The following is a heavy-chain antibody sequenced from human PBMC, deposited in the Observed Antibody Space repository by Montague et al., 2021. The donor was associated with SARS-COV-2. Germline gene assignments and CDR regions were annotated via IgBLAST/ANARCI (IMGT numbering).Heavy chain of an antibody. CDR3: AREVMGSVNYYQAIKYGLDV. D-gene: IGHD3-10*01. CDR2: IYYSGST. J-gene: IGHJ6*02. CDR1: GDFVSSDGYY. V-gene: IGHV4-31*03. Sequence: TLFLTCTISGDFVSSDGYYWSWIRQHPGKGLEWIGDIYYSGSTHYNPSLKSRVTISVDTSKNQFSLKLSSVTAADTAVYYCAREVMGSVNYYQAIKYGLDVWGQGTTVTVSS.